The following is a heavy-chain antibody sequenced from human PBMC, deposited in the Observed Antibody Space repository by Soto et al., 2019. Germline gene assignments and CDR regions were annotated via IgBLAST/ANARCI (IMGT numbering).Heavy chain of an antibody. Sequence: SVKVSFKASGGTFSSYAISRVRQAPGQGLEWMGGIIPIFGTANYAQKFQGRVTITADKSTSTAYMELSSLRSEDTAVYYCARRVRGVMSNGNWFDPWGQGTLVTVSS. J-gene: IGHJ5*02. CDR2: IIPIFGTA. V-gene: IGHV1-69*06. CDR3: ARRVRGVMSNGNWFDP. CDR1: GGTFSSYA. D-gene: IGHD3-10*01.